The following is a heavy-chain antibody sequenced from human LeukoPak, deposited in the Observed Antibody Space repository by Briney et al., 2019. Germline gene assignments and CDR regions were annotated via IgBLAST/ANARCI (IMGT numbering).Heavy chain of an antibody. Sequence: PGGSLRLSCAASGFAFGTSAMSWVRQAPGKGPEWVSTFGRSGSDTYYSDSVKGRFTIFRDSSKNTLYLQMNSLRDEDTAVYYCAKGSLGSWYYFDYWGQGTLVTVSS. CDR1: GFAFGTSA. V-gene: IGHV3-23*01. CDR3: AKGSLGSWYYFDY. D-gene: IGHD6-13*01. CDR2: FGRSGSDT. J-gene: IGHJ4*02.